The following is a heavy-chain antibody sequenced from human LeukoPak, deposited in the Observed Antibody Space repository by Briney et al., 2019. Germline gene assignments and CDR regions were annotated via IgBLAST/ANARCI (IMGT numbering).Heavy chain of an antibody. CDR2: ITSDGGST. CDR1: GFTFSSYA. V-gene: IGHV3-64*01. CDR3: ARCVNGTNGLFDY. J-gene: IGHJ4*02. Sequence: PGGSLRLSCAASGFTFSSYAMHWVRQAPGKGLEYVSAITSDGGSTYYAKSVMGRFTISRDNSKKTLYLQMGSPRAEDMAVYYCARCVNGTNGLFDYWGQGTLVTVSS. D-gene: IGHD1-7*01.